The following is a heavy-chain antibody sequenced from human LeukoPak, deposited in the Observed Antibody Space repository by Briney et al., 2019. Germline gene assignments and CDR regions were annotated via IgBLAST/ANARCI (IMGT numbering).Heavy chain of an antibody. D-gene: IGHD1-26*01. CDR3: ARVTWGLNAFDI. J-gene: IGHJ3*02. CDR1: GFTFSSYA. CDR2: ISYEGSNK. Sequence: PGGSLRLSCAASGFTFSSYAMHWVRQAPGKGLEWVAVISYEGSNKYYADSVKGRFTISRDNSKNTLYLQKNSRRAEATAVDYWARVTWGLNAFDIWGQGTMVTVSS. V-gene: IGHV3-30*04.